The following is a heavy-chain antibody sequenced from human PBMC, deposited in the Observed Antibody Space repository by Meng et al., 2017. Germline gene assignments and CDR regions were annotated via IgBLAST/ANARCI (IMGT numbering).Heavy chain of an antibody. CDR1: GFTFSSYW. Sequence: GESLKISCAASGFTFSSYWMSWVRQAPGKGLEWVANIMQDGSEKYYVDSVKGRFTISRDNAKNSLYLQMNSLRAEDTAVYYCARDNWRSWDYYYYYGMDVWGQGTTVTVSS. D-gene: IGHD1-26*01. J-gene: IGHJ6*02. V-gene: IGHV3-7*01. CDR3: ARDNWRSWDYYYYYGMDV. CDR2: IMQDGSEK.